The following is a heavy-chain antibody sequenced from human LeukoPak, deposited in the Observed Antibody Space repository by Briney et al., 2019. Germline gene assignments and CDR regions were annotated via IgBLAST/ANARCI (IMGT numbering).Heavy chain of an antibody. J-gene: IGHJ4*02. CDR3: ARVYYYGSGSYMYYFDY. CDR1: GYTFTSYG. V-gene: IGHV1-18*01. CDR2: ISAYNGNT. Sequence: APVKVSCKASGYTFTSYGISWVRQAPGQGLEWMGWISAYNGNTNYAQKLQGRVTMTTDTSTSTAYMGLRSLRSDDTAVYYCARVYYYGSGSYMYYFDYWGQGTLVTVSS. D-gene: IGHD3-10*01.